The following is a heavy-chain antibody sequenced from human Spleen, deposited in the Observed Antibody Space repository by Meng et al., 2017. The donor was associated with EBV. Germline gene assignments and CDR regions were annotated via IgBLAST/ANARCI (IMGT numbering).Heavy chain of an antibody. V-gene: IGHV2-5*02. CDR3: AHIIAARPFDY. CDR1: GFSLSSRGVG. CDR2: IYWDDDK. Sequence: HIYLEESGPPLVKPTQTLTLTCTFSGFSLSSRGVGVGWIRQPPGKALEWLAVIYWDDDKRYSPSLKSRLTITKDTSKNQVVLTMTNMDPVDAATYYCAHIIAARPFDYWGQGTLVTVSS. J-gene: IGHJ4*02. D-gene: IGHD6-6*01.